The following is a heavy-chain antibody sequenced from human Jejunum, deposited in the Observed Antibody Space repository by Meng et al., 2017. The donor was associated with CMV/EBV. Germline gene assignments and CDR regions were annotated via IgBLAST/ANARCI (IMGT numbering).Heavy chain of an antibody. CDR3: ARDFFMGIAGIAASGDYYFDY. CDR2: IYYSGST. D-gene: IGHD6-13*01. CDR1: ISYY. Sequence: ISYYWGWIRQPPGKGLEWIGSIYYSGSTYYNPSLKSRVTISVDTSKNQFSLRLSSVTAADTAVFYCARDFFMGIAGIAASGDYYFDYWGQGTLVTVSS. J-gene: IGHJ4*02. V-gene: IGHV4-39*07.